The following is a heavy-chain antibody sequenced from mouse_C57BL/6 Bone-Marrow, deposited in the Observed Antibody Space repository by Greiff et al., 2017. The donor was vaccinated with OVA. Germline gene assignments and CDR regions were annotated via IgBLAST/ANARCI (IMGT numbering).Heavy chain of an antibody. CDR3: ARREDDGYYVFMDY. J-gene: IGHJ4*01. CDR1: GFSLTSYA. D-gene: IGHD2-3*01. Sequence: VQRVESGPGLVAPSQSLSITCTVSGFSLTSYAISWVRQPPGKGLEWLGVIWTGGGTNYNSALKSRLSISKDNSKSQVFLKMNSLQTDDTARYYGARREDDGYYVFMDYWGQGTSVTVSS. CDR2: IWTGGGT. V-gene: IGHV2-9-1*01.